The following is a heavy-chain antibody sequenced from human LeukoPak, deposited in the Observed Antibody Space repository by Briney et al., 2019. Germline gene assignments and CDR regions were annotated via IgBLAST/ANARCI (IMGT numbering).Heavy chain of an antibody. Sequence: PSETLSLTCTVSGGSVSSGSYYWSWIRQPPGKGLEWIGYIYYSGSTNYNPSLRSRVTISVDTSKNQFSLKLSSVTAADTAVYYCARVGIGSSDPYYYYGMDVWGQGTTVTVSS. J-gene: IGHJ6*02. D-gene: IGHD6-6*01. V-gene: IGHV4-61*01. CDR3: ARVGIGSSDPYYYYGMDV. CDR2: IYYSGST. CDR1: GGSVSSGSYY.